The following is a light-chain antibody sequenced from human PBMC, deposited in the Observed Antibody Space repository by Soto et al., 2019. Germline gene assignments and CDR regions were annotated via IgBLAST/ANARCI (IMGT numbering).Light chain of an antibody. V-gene: IGKV1-8*01. CDR3: QQSYSTLT. CDR2: AAS. CDR1: QGISSY. J-gene: IGKJ4*01. Sequence: AIPMTQAPSSFSPRTGDRFTITCRASQGISSYLAWYQQQPGKAPKLLIYAASTLQSGVPSRFSGSGSGTDFTLTISSLQTEDFATYYCQQSYSTLTFGGGTKVDIK.